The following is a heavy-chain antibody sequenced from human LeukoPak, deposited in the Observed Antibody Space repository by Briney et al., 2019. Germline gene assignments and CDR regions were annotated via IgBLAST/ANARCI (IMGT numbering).Heavy chain of an antibody. Sequence: PSETLSLTCTVTGCSISSTSYYCGWIRQPPGKGLEWIGSIYYRGSTYYNPSLKSRVTISVDTSKNQFSLKLSSVTAADTAVYYCARHPYHQLWLSWLEPWGQGTLVTVSS. J-gene: IGHJ5*02. V-gene: IGHV4-39*01. CDR2: IYYRGST. D-gene: IGHD5-18*01. CDR1: GCSISSTSYY. CDR3: ARHPYHQLWLSWLEP.